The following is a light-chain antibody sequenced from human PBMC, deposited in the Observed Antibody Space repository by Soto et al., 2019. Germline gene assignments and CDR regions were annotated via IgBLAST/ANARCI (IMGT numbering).Light chain of an antibody. CDR3: LLSYNGHYV. CDR2: DTT. CDR1: TGAVTNGHY. Sequence: QSLPTHEPSLSLSPGGAVTLTCGSSTGAVTNGHYPYWFQQKPGQAPRTLIYDTTNRHSWTPARFSGSLLGGKAALTLSGAQPEHEAEYYCLLSYNGHYVFGTGTKVTXL. V-gene: IGLV7-46*01. J-gene: IGLJ1*01.